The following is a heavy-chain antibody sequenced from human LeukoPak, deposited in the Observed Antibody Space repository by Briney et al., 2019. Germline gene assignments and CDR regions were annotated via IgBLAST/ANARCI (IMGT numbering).Heavy chain of an antibody. CDR1: GFSVMTTF. J-gene: IGHJ4*02. CDR3: TRSGYRHPYHFDS. D-gene: IGHD3-3*01. CDR2: LYTGGGT. V-gene: IGHV3-53*01. Sequence: PGGSLILSCVASGFSVMTTFMSWVRQAPGKGLQWVSVLYTGGGTDYADSVRGRFTISRDTSKNTLSLQMNSLRADDTAIYYCTRSGYRHPYHFDSWGQGTLVTVSS.